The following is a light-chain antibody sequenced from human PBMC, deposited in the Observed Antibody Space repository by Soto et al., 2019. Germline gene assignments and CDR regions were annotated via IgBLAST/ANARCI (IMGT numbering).Light chain of an antibody. V-gene: IGKV1-39*01. CDR3: QQSYNSLWT. CDR1: RSITTY. Sequence: DIQMTQSPSSLSASVGDRVTITCRASRSITTYLNWYQQKPGKAPKLLIYAASTLQSGVPSRFSGSGSGTDFTLTISSLQPEDSATYYCQQSYNSLWTFGQGTKVDIK. CDR2: AAS. J-gene: IGKJ1*01.